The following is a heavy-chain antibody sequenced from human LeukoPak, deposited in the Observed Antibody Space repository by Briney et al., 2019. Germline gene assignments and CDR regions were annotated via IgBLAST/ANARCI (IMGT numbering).Heavy chain of an antibody. V-gene: IGHV3-7*01. CDR1: GFTFSGYW. Sequence: PGGSLRLSCEASGFTFSGYWMSWVRQAPGKGLEWVANIKQDGSEKQYADSVKGRFTISRDNAKNSLYLQMNSLRAEDTAVYYCARVGLGDSSGGDFDYWGQGTLVTVSS. CDR2: IKQDGSEK. J-gene: IGHJ4*02. D-gene: IGHD3-22*01. CDR3: ARVGLGDSSGGDFDY.